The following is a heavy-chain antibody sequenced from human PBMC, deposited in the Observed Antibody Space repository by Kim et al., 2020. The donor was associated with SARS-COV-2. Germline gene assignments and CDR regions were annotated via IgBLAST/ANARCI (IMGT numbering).Heavy chain of an antibody. CDR3: AKDKGYCSSTSCRYYSTTVWTS. Sequence: GGSLRLSCAASGFTFSSYAMSWVRQAPGKGLEWVSAISGSGGSTYYADSVKGRFTISRDNSKNTLYLQMNSLRAEDTAVYYCAKDKGYCSSTSCRYYSTTVWTSGAKGPRSPSP. V-gene: IGHV3-23*01. CDR1: GFTFSSYA. J-gene: IGHJ6*02. CDR2: ISGSGGST. D-gene: IGHD2-2*01.